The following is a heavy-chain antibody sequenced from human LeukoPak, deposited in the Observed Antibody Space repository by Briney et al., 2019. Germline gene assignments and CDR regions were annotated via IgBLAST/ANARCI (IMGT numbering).Heavy chain of an antibody. Sequence: SETLSLTCTVSGGSLSSRNYYWNWIRQSPGKGLEWIEFLPYSGRTKYNPSLKSRVTISVDTTKNQISLKLNSVTAADTVVHYCAESEETYGRGFDSWGQGTLVTVSS. V-gene: IGHV4-61*01. CDR2: LPYSGRT. CDR1: GGSLSSRNYY. J-gene: IGHJ4*02. CDR3: AESEETYGRGFDS. D-gene: IGHD3-10*01.